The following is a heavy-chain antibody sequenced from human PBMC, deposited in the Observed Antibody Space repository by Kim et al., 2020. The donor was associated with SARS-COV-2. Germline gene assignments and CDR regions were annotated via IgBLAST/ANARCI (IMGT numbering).Heavy chain of an antibody. CDR2: ISGYDATT. D-gene: IGHD3-22*01. J-gene: IGHJ4*02. Sequence: ASVKVSCKAYGYNFRNYGLTWVRQAPGQGFECMGWISGYDATTKYAQNFQGRVSMTTDTSTDTAHMELRGLTSEDTAVYYCARGSKWFPLDYWGQGTPVTVSS. CDR3: ARGSKWFPLDY. V-gene: IGHV1-18*01. CDR1: GYNFRNYG.